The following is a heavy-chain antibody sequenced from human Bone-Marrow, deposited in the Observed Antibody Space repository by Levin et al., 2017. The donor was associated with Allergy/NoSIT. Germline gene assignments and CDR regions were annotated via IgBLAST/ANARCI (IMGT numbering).Heavy chain of an antibody. J-gene: IGHJ4*02. CDR3: ARGGFCTSGSCTIDF. V-gene: IGHV1-69*13. CDR2: IILMFGPA. D-gene: IGHD2-8*01. CDR1: GDIFSSYM. Sequence: ASVKVSCKISGDIFSSYMIGWVRQAPGEGLEWMGGIILMFGPAHYAQKFQDRVSISADDSTTTVYMELTNLKSDDTAMYYCARGGFCTSGSCTIDFWGQGTLVTVSS.